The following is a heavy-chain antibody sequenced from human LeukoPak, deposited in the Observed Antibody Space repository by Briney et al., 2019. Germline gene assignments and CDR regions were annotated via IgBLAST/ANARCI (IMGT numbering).Heavy chain of an antibody. CDR3: ARGDSSGWYIQAFDI. J-gene: IGHJ3*02. CDR2: IIPILGIA. Sequence: SVKVSCKASGYTFTSYYMHWVRQAPGQGLEWMGRIIPILGIANYAQKFQGRVTITADKSTSTAYMELSSLRSEDTAVYYCARGDSSGWYIQAFDIWGQGTMVTVSS. D-gene: IGHD6-19*01. CDR1: GYTFTSYY. V-gene: IGHV1-69*04.